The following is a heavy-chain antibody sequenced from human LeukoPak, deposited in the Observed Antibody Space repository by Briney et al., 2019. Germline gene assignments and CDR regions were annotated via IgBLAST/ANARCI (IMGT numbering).Heavy chain of an antibody. Sequence: GGSLRLSCAASGFTFSSYAMHWVRQAPGKGLEWVAVISYDGSNKYYADSVKGRFTISRDNSKNTLYLQMNSLRAEDTAVYYCAREAVPSAFDIWGQGTMVTVSS. CDR3: AREAVPSAFDI. CDR1: GFTFSSYA. V-gene: IGHV3-30-3*01. J-gene: IGHJ3*02. CDR2: ISYDGSNK.